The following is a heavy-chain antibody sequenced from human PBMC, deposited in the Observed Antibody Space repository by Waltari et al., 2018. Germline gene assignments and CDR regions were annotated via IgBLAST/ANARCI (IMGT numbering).Heavy chain of an antibody. CDR3: AKDTSTTVRASLTNYFDH. D-gene: IGHD4-4*01. CDR1: GFTFSTFSTYA. CDR2: ISNSGVTT. V-gene: IGHV3-23*01. J-gene: IGHJ4*02. Sequence: EVQLLESGGGLVQPGGSLRLSCAASGFTFSTFSTYAMSCVRQAPGKGLEWVSGISNSGVTTYYADSVKGRFTISRDNSKNTLSLQMSSLRAEDTAVYYCAKDTSTTVRASLTNYFDHWGQGTLVTVSS.